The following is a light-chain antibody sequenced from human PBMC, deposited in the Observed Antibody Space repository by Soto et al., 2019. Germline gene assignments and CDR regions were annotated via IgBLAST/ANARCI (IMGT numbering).Light chain of an antibody. CDR2: GAS. J-gene: IGKJ1*01. CDR1: QSVSSSY. Sequence: EIVMTQSPAILSVSPGERATLSCRASQSVSSSYLAWYQQKPGQAPRLLIYGASSRATGIPDRFSGSGSGTDFSLTIRRLEPDDFAVYYCQKYGNFWTFGQGTKVDIK. CDR3: QKYGNFWT. V-gene: IGKV3-20*01.